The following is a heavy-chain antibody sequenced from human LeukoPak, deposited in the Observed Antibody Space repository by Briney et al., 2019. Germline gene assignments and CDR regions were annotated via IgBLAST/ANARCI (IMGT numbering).Heavy chain of an antibody. Sequence: PGGSLRLSCAASGSTFDDYAMHWVRQAPGKGLEWVSGISWNSGSIGYADSVKGRFTISRDNAKNSLYLQMNSLRAEDTALYYCAKDMTHYYGSGSYPDYWGQGTLVTVSS. J-gene: IGHJ4*02. D-gene: IGHD3-10*01. CDR2: ISWNSGSI. V-gene: IGHV3-9*01. CDR3: AKDMTHYYGSGSYPDY. CDR1: GSTFDDYA.